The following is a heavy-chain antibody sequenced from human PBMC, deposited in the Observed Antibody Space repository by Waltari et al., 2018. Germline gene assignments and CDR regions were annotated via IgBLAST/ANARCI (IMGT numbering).Heavy chain of an antibody. CDR3: AREKWELQSWYYGMDV. D-gene: IGHD1-26*01. J-gene: IGHJ6*02. V-gene: IGHV3-30-3*01. CDR2: ISYDGSNK. Sequence: QVQLVESGGGVVQPGRSLRLSCAASGFTFSSYAMHWVRQAPGKGLEWVAVISYDGSNKYYADSVKGRFTISRDNSKNTLYLQMNSLRAEDTAVYYCAREKWELQSWYYGMDVWGQGTTVTVSS. CDR1: GFTFSSYA.